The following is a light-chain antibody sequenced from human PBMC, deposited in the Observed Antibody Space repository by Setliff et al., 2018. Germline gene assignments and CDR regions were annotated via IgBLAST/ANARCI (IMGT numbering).Light chain of an antibody. CDR2: DVS. V-gene: IGLV2-14*03. J-gene: IGLJ1*01. CDR1: SSDVGRYTY. Sequence: QPALTQPASVSGSPGQSITISCTGSSSDVGRYTYVSWYQQHPGKAPKLVIYDVSNRPSGVSDRFSGSKSGITASLTISGLQAEDEADYYCCSYTSSGSRVFGTGTKV. CDR3: CSYTSSGSRV.